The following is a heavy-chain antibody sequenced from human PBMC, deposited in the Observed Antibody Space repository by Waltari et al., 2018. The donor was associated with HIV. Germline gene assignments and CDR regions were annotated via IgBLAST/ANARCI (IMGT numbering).Heavy chain of an antibody. CDR2: ISPNSGGT. V-gene: IGHV1-2*02. Sequence: QVQLVQSGAEVKKPGASVKVSCKASGYTFTGYYMNWVRQAPGQGLEWMGWISPNSGGTNYAQKFQGRVTMTRDTSISTAYMDLSRRRSDDTAVYYCVRDRLEGAFDIWGQGTMVTVSS. J-gene: IGHJ3*02. CDR3: VRDRLEGAFDI. CDR1: GYTFTGYY. D-gene: IGHD3-3*01.